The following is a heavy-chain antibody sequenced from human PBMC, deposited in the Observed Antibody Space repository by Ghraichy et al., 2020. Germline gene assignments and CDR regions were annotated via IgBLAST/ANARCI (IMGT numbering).Heavy chain of an antibody. Sequence: SETLSLTCAVYGGSFSGYYWSWIRQPPGKGLEWIGEINHSGSTNYNPSLKSRVTISVDTSKNQFSLKLSSVTAADTAVYYCARGRRGSSTSCYNSWGQGTLVTVSS. V-gene: IGHV4-34*01. CDR2: INHSGST. CDR3: ARGRRGSSTSCYNS. D-gene: IGHD2-2*02. CDR1: GGSFSGYY. J-gene: IGHJ4*02.